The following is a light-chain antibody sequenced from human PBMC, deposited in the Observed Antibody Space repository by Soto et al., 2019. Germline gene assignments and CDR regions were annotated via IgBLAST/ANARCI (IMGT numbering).Light chain of an antibody. Sequence: QSALTQPASVSGSPGQSVTISCTGTSSDIGGYRYVSWYQQRPGKAPKLMIHDVTNRPSGVSDRFSGSKSGNTASLTISGLQAEDEADHYCTSYTSDSSVIFGGGTQLTVL. V-gene: IGLV2-14*03. CDR2: DVT. CDR3: TSYTSDSSVI. CDR1: SSDIGGYRY. J-gene: IGLJ2*01.